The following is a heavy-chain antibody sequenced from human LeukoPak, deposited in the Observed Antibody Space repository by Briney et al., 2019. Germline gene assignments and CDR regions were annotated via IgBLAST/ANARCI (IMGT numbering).Heavy chain of an antibody. D-gene: IGHD3-22*01. J-gene: IGHJ4*02. CDR3: ASILDSSGYYSPWEVDY. Sequence: ASVKVSCKASGYTFTGYYMHWVRQAPGQGLEWMGRINPNSGGTNYAQKFQGRVTMTRDTSISTAYMELSRLGSDDTAVYYCASILDSSGYYSPWEVDYWGQGTLVTVSS. CDR1: GYTFTGYY. V-gene: IGHV1-2*06. CDR2: INPNSGGT.